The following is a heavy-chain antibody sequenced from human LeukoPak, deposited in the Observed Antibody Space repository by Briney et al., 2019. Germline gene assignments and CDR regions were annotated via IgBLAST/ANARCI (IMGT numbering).Heavy chain of an antibody. J-gene: IGHJ6*04. CDR1: GFTFSGYS. CDR3: ARDLRPRFLEPSGV. D-gene: IGHD3-3*01. Sequence: GGSLRLSCAASGFTFSGYSMHWVRQAPGEGLEWGSYISSSSSTIYYTDSVKGRSTIPRDNAKNSLYLQMTSLRAEDTAVYYCARDLRPRFLEPSGVWGKGTTVTVSS. CDR2: ISSSSSTI. V-gene: IGHV3-48*01.